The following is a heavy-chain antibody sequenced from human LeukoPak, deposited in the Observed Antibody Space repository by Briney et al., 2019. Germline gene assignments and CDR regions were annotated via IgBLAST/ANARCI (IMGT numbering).Heavy chain of an antibody. CDR3: ARGRVHYDSSGYYYSGNYYMDV. V-gene: IGHV4-34*01. CDR2: INHSGST. Sequence: PSETLSLTCAVYGGSFSGHYWSWLRQPPGKGLEGIGEINHSGSTNYKPSLTSRGTISVDTRKKQYSLTLRCVTAADTAVYYCARGRVHYDSSGYYYSGNYYMDVWGKGTTVTVSS. CDR1: GGSFSGHY. D-gene: IGHD3-22*01. J-gene: IGHJ6*03.